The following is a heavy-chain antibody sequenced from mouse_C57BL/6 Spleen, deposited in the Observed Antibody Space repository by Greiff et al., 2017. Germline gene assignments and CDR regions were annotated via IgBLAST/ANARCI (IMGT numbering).Heavy chain of an antibody. CDR3: SYFISRLVVDY. CDR2: IHPNSGST. Sequence: QVQLQQPGAELVKPGASVKLSCKASGYTFTSYWMHWVKQRPGQGLEWIGMIHPNSGSTNYNEKFKSKATLTVDKSSSTAYMQLSSLTSEDAAVNWCSYFISRLVVDYWGQGTTLTVSS. J-gene: IGHJ2*01. CDR1: GYTFTSYW. V-gene: IGHV1-64*01. D-gene: IGHD1-1*01.